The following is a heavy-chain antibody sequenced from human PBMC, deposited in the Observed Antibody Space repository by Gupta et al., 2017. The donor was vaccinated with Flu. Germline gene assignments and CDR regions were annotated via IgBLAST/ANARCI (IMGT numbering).Heavy chain of an antibody. V-gene: IGHV4-39*02. J-gene: IGHJ4*02. CDR2: MSHSGST. CDR3: TRDTGGCPAGY. Sequence: VSGGSISSSGFWWGWIRQPPGKGLEWIGSMSHSGSTYYNPSLKNQVTISADTSNNQFSLRLRTVTAADTAVYYCTRDTGGCPAGYWGQGTLVTVSS. D-gene: IGHD6-25*01. CDR1: GGSISSSGFW.